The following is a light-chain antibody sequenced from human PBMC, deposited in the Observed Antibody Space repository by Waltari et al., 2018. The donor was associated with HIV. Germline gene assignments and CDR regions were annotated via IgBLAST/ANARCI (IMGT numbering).Light chain of an antibody. CDR3: SSYTSINTWV. CDR2: DVS. CDR1: SSDVGGYNY. V-gene: IGLV2-14*03. Sequence: QSALTQPASVSGSPGQSITISCTGTSSDVGGYNYVSWYQQHPGKAPKLMIFDVSTRPSGVSNRCSGAKSGNTASLTISGLQAEDEADYYCSSYTSINTWVFGTGTKLTVL. J-gene: IGLJ3*02.